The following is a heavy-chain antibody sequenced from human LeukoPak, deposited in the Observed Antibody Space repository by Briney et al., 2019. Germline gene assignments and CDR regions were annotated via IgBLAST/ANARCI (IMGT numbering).Heavy chain of an antibody. Sequence: GGSLRLSCAASGFTFSSYSMNWVRQAPGKGLEWVSSISSSSSYIYYADSVKGRFTISRDNAKNSLYLQMNSLRAEDTAVYYCATHYNWNSPNDYWGQGTLVTVSS. V-gene: IGHV3-21*01. J-gene: IGHJ4*02. CDR2: ISSSSSYI. CDR1: GFTFSSYS. D-gene: IGHD1-1*01. CDR3: ATHYNWNSPNDY.